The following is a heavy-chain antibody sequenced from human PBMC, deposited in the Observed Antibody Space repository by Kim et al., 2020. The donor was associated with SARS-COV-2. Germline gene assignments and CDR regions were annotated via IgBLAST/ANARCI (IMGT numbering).Heavy chain of an antibody. CDR2: IYTSGST. J-gene: IGHJ6*02. V-gene: IGHV4-61*02. Sequence: SETLSLTCTVSGGSISSGSYYWSWIRQPAGKGLEWIGRIYTSGSTNYNPSLKSRVTISVDTSKNQFSLKLSSVTAADTAVYYCARDYPFKIAVAGTEYYYYYYGMDVWGQGTTVTVSS. CDR3: ARDYPFKIAVAGTEYYYYYYGMDV. CDR1: GGSISSGSYY. D-gene: IGHD6-19*01.